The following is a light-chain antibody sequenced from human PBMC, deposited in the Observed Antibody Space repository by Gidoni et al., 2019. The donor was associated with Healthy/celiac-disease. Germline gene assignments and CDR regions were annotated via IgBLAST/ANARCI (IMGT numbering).Light chain of an antibody. J-gene: IGKJ1*01. CDR1: QSVSSSY. V-gene: IGKV3-20*01. CDR2: GAS. Sequence: EIVLTQSPGTLSLSPGERATLSCRASQSVSSSYLAWYQQKPGQAPRLLIYGASSRATGIPDRFSGSGSGTDFTLTISRLEPEDFAVYYCQQYGSSPGTFXQXTKVEIK. CDR3: QQYGSSPGT.